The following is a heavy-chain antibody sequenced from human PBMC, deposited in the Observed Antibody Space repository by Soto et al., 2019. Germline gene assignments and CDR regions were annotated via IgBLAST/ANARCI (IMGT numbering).Heavy chain of an antibody. CDR2: IYYSGST. CDR1: GGSISSSIYY. J-gene: IGHJ4*02. V-gene: IGHV4-39*01. Sequence: TLSLTCTVSGGSISSSIYYWGWIRQPPGKGLEWIRSIYYSGSTYYNPSLKSRVTISVDTSKNQFSLKLSSVTAADTAVYYCARHVGYCSSTSCYNTDFDYWGQGTLVTVSS. D-gene: IGHD2-2*02. CDR3: ARHVGYCSSTSCYNTDFDY.